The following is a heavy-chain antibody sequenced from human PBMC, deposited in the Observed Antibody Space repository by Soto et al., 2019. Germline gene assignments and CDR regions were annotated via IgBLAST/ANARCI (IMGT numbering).Heavy chain of an antibody. Sequence: SETVSLTCAVYGGSFSGYYWSWVRQSPGKGLEWIGEINPTGGTNYNPSLKSRVTISVDTSKDQFSLQLSSVTAADTAVYYCARTRATPASRNLDYWGQGTLVTVSS. CDR2: INPTGGT. D-gene: IGHD1-1*01. CDR3: ARTRATPASRNLDY. J-gene: IGHJ4*02. V-gene: IGHV4-34*01. CDR1: GGSFSGYY.